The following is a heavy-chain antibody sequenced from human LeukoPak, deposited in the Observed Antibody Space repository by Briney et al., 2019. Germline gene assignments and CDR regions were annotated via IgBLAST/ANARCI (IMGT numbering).Heavy chain of an antibody. CDR2: INQDGSEK. Sequence: GGSPRLSCAASGFTFSNYWMSWVRQAPGKGLEWVGNINQDGSEKYYVDSVKGRLTISRDNAKNSLYLQMNSLRAEDTAVYYCARDSSQWLDYWGQGTLVTVSS. CDR1: GFTFSNYW. J-gene: IGHJ4*02. CDR3: ARDSSQWLDY. V-gene: IGHV3-7*03. D-gene: IGHD6-19*01.